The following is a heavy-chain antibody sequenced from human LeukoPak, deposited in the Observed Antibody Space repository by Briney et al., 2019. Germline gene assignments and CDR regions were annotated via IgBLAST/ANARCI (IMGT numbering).Heavy chain of an antibody. CDR3: ARGKVVTMVRGVIITYFDC. V-gene: IGHV1-46*01. J-gene: IGHJ4*02. D-gene: IGHD3-10*01. Sequence: VASVKVSCKASGYSFTRYFIHWVRQAPGQGLEWMGIIIPSDGSTSYAQKFQGRVTMTRDTSTSTVYMELSSLRSEDTAVYYCARGKVVTMVRGVIITYFDCWGQGTLVTVSS. CDR1: GYSFTRYF. CDR2: IIPSDGST.